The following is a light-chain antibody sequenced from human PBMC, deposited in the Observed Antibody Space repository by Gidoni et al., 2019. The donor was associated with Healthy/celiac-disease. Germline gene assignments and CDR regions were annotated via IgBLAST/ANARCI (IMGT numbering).Light chain of an antibody. J-gene: IGLJ1*01. V-gene: IGLV1-40*01. CDR1: SSKLGAGSD. CDR3: QSYDSSLSGLYV. CDR2: GTS. Sequence: QSVRPQPHSVSGAPGQRVTISCTGRSSKLGAGSDVHWYQQLPGTATKLLIYGTSNRLSGVPVRFSGSTSGTSASLAITGLQAEDEADYYCQSYDSSLSGLYVFVTGTKVTVL.